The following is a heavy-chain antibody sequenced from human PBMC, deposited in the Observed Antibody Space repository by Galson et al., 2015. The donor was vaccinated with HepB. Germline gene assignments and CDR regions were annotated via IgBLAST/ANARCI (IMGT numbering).Heavy chain of an antibody. Sequence: SLRLSCAASGFTFSNAWTNWVRQAPGKGLEWVGRIKSKTDGWTTDYAAPVKARFTITRGDSKNTQYLQMNSLKTEVKYVYYCTTGVIAAPILDWGQGTLVTVSS. D-gene: IGHD6-13*01. J-gene: IGHJ4*02. V-gene: IGHV3-15*07. CDR1: GFTFSNAW. CDR3: TTGVIAAPILD. CDR2: IKSKTDGWTT.